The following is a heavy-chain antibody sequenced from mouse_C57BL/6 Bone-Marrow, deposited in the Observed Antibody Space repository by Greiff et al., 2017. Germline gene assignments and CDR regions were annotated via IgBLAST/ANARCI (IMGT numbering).Heavy chain of an antibody. Sequence: VQLQQSGAELVRPGASVKLSCTASGFNIKDDYMHWVKQRPEQGLEWIGWIDPENGDTEYASKFQGKATITADTSSNTAYLQLSSLTSEDTAVYYCTLYGTQAGFAYWGQGTLVTVSA. V-gene: IGHV14-4*01. J-gene: IGHJ3*01. CDR1: GFNIKDDY. D-gene: IGHD2-1*01. CDR2: IDPENGDT. CDR3: TLYGTQAGFAY.